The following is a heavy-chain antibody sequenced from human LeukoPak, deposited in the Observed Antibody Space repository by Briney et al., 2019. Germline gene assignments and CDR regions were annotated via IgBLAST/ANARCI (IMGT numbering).Heavy chain of an antibody. CDR1: GGSFSGYY. V-gene: IGHV4-34*01. J-gene: IGHJ3*02. CDR2: INHSGST. D-gene: IGHD3-9*01. CDR3: ARGGFEGDAFDI. Sequence: SETLSLTCAVYGGSFSGYYWNWIRQPPGKGLEWIGEINHSGSTNYNPSLKSRVTISVDTSKNQFSLKLSSVTAADTAVYYCARGGFEGDAFDIWGQGTMVTVSS.